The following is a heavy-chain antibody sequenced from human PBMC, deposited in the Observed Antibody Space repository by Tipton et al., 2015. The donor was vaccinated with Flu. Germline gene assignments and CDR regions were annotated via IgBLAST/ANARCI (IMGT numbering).Heavy chain of an antibody. Sequence: QLVQSGGGLVQPGRSLRLSCTVSGGSSTSDHYHWTWIRQPAGKGLEWIGHIYLSGSTTYNPSLKGRVTISRDTSKNQISLKVRSVTAADTAVYYCARGERYTRGLNTVYYYYYMDVWGLGTAVTVSS. J-gene: IGHJ6*03. V-gene: IGHV4-61*09. CDR2: IYLSGST. D-gene: IGHD5-12*01. CDR3: ARGERYTRGLNTVYYYYYMDV. CDR1: GGSSTSDHYH.